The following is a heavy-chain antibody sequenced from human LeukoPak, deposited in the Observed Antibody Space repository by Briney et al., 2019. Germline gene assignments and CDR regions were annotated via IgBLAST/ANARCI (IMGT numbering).Heavy chain of an antibody. CDR1: GFTFSDYS. D-gene: IGHD2/OR15-2a*01. CDR3: ARLYCSSTTCSHGHSYGYFDY. Sequence: GGSLRLSCAASGFTFSDYSMTWVRQAPGKGLEWVSSITSSGSYTYYGDSVKGRFTISRDNAGNLLYLQMNNLRDADTAVYYCARLYCSSTTCSHGHSYGYFDYWAQGARVTVSS. CDR2: ITSSGSYT. V-gene: IGHV3-21*01. J-gene: IGHJ4*02.